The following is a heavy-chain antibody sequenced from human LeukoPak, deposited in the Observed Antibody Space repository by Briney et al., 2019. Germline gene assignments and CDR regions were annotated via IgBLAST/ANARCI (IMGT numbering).Heavy chain of an antibody. CDR2: IYTSGST. CDR1: GGSISDNY. CDR3: GGATGNYYAMDV. Sequence: SETLSLTCTVSGGSISDNYWSWIRQPAGKGLEWIGRIYTSGSTNYNPSLKTRLAMSVDTSKNQFSLKLSSVTAADTAVYYCGGATGNYYAMDVRGRGTTVTVSS. V-gene: IGHV4-4*07. D-gene: IGHD5-12*01. J-gene: IGHJ6*02.